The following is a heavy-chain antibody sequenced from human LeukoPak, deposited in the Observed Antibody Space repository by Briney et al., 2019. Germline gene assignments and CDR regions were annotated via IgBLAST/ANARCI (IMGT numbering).Heavy chain of an antibody. CDR1: GGSISSGDYY. V-gene: IGHV4-30-4*01. Sequence: KPSETLSLTCTVSGGSISSGDYYWSWIRQPPGKGLEWIGYIYYSGSTYYNPSLKSRVTISVDTSKNQFSLKLSSVTAADTPVYYCAREYYYDSSGYRQGAKPGRAFDIWGQGTMVTVSS. D-gene: IGHD3-22*01. J-gene: IGHJ3*02. CDR3: AREYYYDSSGYRQGAKPGRAFDI. CDR2: IYYSGST.